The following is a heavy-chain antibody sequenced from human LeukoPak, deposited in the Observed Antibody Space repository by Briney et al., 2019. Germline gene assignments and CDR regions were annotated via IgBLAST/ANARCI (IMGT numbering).Heavy chain of an antibody. CDR3: AKGLYYDFXSAYDY. D-gene: IGHD3-3*01. Sequence: GGSLRLSCAASGFTFSSYGMHWVRQAPGKGLEWVAFIRYDGSNKYYADSVKGRFTISRDNSKNTLYLQMRSVRAEDTAVYYCAKGLYYDFXSAYDYWGQXXLVXVSS. V-gene: IGHV3-30*02. CDR1: GFTFSSYG. J-gene: IGHJ4*02. CDR2: IRYDGSNK.